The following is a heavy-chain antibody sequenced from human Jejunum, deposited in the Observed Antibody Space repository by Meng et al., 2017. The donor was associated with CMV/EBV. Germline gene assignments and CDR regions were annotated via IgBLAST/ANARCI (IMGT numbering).Heavy chain of an antibody. J-gene: IGHJ5*02. Sequence: IAGASVSSNRAAWNWIRQSPLRGLEWLGRTYFRSNWSHDYALSVKGRITINPDTSKNQFSLHLTSLTPEDTAVYYCVRSSTTGGFDRWGQGTLVTVSS. D-gene: IGHD1-1*01. CDR3: VRSSTTGGFDR. CDR2: TYFRSNWSH. V-gene: IGHV6-1*01. CDR1: GASVSSNRAA.